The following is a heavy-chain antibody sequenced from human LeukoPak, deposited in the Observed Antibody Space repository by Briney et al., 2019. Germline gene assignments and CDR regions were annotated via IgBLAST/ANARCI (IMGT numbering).Heavy chain of an antibody. Sequence: KTSETLSLTCTVSGGSISSGGYYWSWIRQHPGKGLEWIGYIYYSGSTYYNPSLKSRVTISVDTSKNQFSLKLSSVTAADTAVYYCARDPGGSYYYYMDVWGKGTTVTVSS. CDR3: ARDPGGSYYYYMDV. V-gene: IGHV4-31*03. CDR1: GGSISSGGYY. CDR2: IYYSGST. D-gene: IGHD1-26*01. J-gene: IGHJ6*03.